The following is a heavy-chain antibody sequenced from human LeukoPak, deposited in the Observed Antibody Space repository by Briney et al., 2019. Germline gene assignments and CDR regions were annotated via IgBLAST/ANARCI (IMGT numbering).Heavy chain of an antibody. V-gene: IGHV3-30*02. J-gene: IGHJ5*02. D-gene: IGHD6-19*01. CDR1: GFTFSSYG. CDR2: IRYDGSNK. CDR3: AKDGGQFHSNWFDP. Sequence: GGSLRLSCAASGFTFSSYGMHWVRQAPGKGLEWVAFIRYDGSNKYYADSVKGRFTISRDNSKNTLYLQMNRLRAEDTAVYYCAKDGGQFHSNWFDPWGQGTLVTVSS.